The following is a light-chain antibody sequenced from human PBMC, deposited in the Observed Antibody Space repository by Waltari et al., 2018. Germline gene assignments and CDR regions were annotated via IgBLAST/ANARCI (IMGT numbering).Light chain of an antibody. V-gene: IGKV1-6*01. CDR3: MQALQTPRT. J-gene: IGKJ1*01. Sequence: AIQMTQSPSSLSASVGDRVTITCRASQGIRTDLGWYQQKPGKAPKFLIYAASSLQSGVPSRFSGSGSGTDFTLTISRVEAEDVGVYYCMQALQTPRTFGQGTKVEIK. CDR2: AAS. CDR1: QGIRTD.